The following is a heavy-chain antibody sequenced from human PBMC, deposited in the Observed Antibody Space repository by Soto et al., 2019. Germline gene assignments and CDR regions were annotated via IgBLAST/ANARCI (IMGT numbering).Heavy chain of an antibody. CDR3: AKEYWNPRYFDI. CDR1: GFTFSNYG. V-gene: IGHV3-23*01. Sequence: PGGSLTHSCAASGFTFSNYGMRWVRQAPGKGREWVSAVNDNGGRTRYADSVKGRFTISRDNSQNTLYLQMLSLRADDTAIYYCAKEYWNPRYFDIWGQGTMVTVSS. D-gene: IGHD1-1*01. CDR2: VNDNGGRT. J-gene: IGHJ4*01.